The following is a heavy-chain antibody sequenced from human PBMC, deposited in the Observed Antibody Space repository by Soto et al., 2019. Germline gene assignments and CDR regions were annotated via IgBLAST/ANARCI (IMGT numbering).Heavy chain of an antibody. J-gene: IGHJ2*01. CDR1: GGSLSSGGCS. V-gene: IGHV4-30-2*01. CDR2: IFDTGNT. CDR3: ACLNGYHRSFDY. Sequence: QLQLLESGSGLVRPSQTLSLTCAVSGGSLSSGGCSWNWIRLPPGQSLEWIGYIFDTGNTYYSTSLKCRVTMSVDTSRNQFSLRLASVSAADTAMYFCACLNGYHRSFDYWGRGTLVTVSS. D-gene: IGHD5-12*01.